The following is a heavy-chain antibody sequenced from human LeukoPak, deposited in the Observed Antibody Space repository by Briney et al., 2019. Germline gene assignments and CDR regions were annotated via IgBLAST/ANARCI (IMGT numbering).Heavy chain of an antibody. V-gene: IGHV3-23*01. CDR2: ISGSGDT. CDR3: AKEGGYSYGYLDC. Sequence: QPGGSLRLSCAVSGFTYSNYAMSWVRQAPGKGLEGVSTISGSGDTYYVDSVRGRFTISRDNSKNMLYLQMNSLRAEDTAVYYCAKEGGYSYGYLDCWGQGTLVTVSS. J-gene: IGHJ4*02. CDR1: GFTYSNYA. D-gene: IGHD5-18*01.